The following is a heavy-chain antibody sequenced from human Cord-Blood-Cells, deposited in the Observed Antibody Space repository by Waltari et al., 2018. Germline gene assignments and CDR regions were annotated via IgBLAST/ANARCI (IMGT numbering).Heavy chain of an antibody. V-gene: IGHV3-53*04. Sequence: EVQLVESGGGLVQPGGSLRLSCAASGFTVSSNYMSWARQAPGKGLGWCSSIYGGGSTNYPDSVNGRFTISRHNSKNTLYLQMNSLRAEDTAVYYCARVTGTYYVDYWGQGTLVTVSS. CDR1: GFTVSSNY. J-gene: IGHJ4*02. CDR2: IYGGGST. CDR3: ARVTGTYYVDY. D-gene: IGHD1-20*01.